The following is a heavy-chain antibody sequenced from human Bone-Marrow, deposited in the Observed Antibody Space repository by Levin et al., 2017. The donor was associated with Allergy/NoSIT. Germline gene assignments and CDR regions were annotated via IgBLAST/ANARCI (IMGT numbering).Heavy chain of an antibody. CDR2: ISSSGGTA. J-gene: IGHJ4*02. CDR3: ARDELDWGLPHSY. CDR1: GFRFSDHF. Sequence: KPGGSLRLSCEASGFRFSDHFMIWIRQAPGKGPEWISYISSSGGTAYYVDSVKGRFTVSRDNSKNSLYLQMNSLRVEDTAVYYCARDELDWGLPHSYWGQGTRVTVSS. V-gene: IGHV3-11*01. D-gene: IGHD7-27*01.